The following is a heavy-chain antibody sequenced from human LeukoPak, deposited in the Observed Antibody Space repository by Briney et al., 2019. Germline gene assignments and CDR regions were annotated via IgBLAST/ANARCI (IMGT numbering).Heavy chain of an antibody. CDR1: GFAFSTCY. CDR3: AKSLSSGWSSYYFGD. V-gene: IGHV3-30*18. Sequence: GGSLRLSCAASGFAFSTCYIHWVRQPPGKGLEWVAVISYDGRNMYYGDSVKGRFTISRDNSKNTLYLQMNSLRPEDTAVYYCAKSLSSGWSSYYFGDWGQGTLVAVSS. J-gene: IGHJ4*02. CDR2: ISYDGRNM. D-gene: IGHD6-19*01.